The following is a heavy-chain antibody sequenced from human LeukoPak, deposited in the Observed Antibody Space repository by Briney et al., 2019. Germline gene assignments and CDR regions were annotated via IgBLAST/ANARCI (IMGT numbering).Heavy chain of an antibody. CDR3: AREGYTDSSGWRLDY. CDR2: ISGSGGST. J-gene: IGHJ4*02. CDR1: GFTFDDYA. V-gene: IGHV3-23*01. Sequence: GGSLRLSCAASGFTFDDYAMHWVRQAPGQGLEWVSAISGSGGSTYYADSVKGRFTISRDNAKNSLYLLMNSLRAEDTAVYYCAREGYTDSSGWRLDYWGQGTLVTVSS. D-gene: IGHD6-19*01.